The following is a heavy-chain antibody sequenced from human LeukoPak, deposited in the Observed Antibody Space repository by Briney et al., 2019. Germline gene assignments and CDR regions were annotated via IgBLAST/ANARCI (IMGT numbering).Heavy chain of an antibody. Sequence: SVKVSCKASGGTFSSYAISWVRQAPGQGLEWMGGIIPIFGTANYAQKFQGRVTITTDESTSTAYMELSSLRSEDTAVYYCARGFGVRRGWFGELLFDYWGQGTLVTVSS. CDR3: ARGFGVRRGWFGELLFDY. CDR2: IIPIFGTA. CDR1: GGTFSSYA. D-gene: IGHD3-10*01. V-gene: IGHV1-69*05. J-gene: IGHJ4*02.